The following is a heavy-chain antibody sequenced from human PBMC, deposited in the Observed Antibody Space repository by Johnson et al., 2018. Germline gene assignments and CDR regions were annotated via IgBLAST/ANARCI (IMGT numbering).Heavy chain of an antibody. CDR1: GGSISINNYY. J-gene: IGHJ4*02. Sequence: QVQLQESGPGLVEPSETLSLTCTVSGGSISINNYYWGWIRQPPGKGLEWIGSIYYSGSTYYNPSLKSRVTTSVDKSKNQFPLKLSPVTAADTGVYDCARRVRKNGGSNWDWGQGTLVTVSS. V-gene: IGHV4-39*01. CDR3: ARRVRKNGGSNWD. D-gene: IGHD1-26*01. CDR2: IYYSGST.